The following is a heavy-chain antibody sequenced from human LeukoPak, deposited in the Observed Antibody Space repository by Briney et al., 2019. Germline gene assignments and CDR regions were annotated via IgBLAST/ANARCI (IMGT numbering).Heavy chain of an antibody. CDR2: IRYDGSNK. J-gene: IGHJ4*02. CDR3: AKDPPDSPSLIDSDY. D-gene: IGHD1-14*01. Sequence: GGSLRLSCAASGFTFSSYGMHWVRQAPGKGLEWVAFIRYDGSNKYYADSVKGRFTISRDNSKNTLYLQMNSLRAEDTAVYYCAKDPPDSPSLIDSDYWGQGTLVTVSS. CDR1: GFTFSSYG. V-gene: IGHV3-30*02.